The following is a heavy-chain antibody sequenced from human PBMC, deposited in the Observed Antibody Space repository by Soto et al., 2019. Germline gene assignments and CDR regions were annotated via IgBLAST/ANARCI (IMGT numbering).Heavy chain of an antibody. CDR2: ISSSSSTI. V-gene: IGHV3-48*02. D-gene: IGHD2-2*01. J-gene: IGHJ4*02. CDR3: ARDPSRMYCSSTSCPPTFDY. CDR1: GFTFSSYS. Sequence: GGSLRLSCAASGFTFSSYSMNWVRQAPGKGLELVSYISSSSSTIYYADSVKGRFTISRDNAKNSLYLQMNSLRDEDTAVYYCARDPSRMYCSSTSCPPTFDYWGQGTLVTVSS.